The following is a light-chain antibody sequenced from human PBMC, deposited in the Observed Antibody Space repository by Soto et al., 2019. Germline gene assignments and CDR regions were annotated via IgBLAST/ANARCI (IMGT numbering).Light chain of an antibody. CDR3: QQYNTYPLT. J-gene: IGKJ4*01. CDR2: KAS. CDR1: QSVSTW. V-gene: IGKV1-5*03. Sequence: DIQMTQSPSALSASVGDRVTITCRASQSVSTWLAWYQQKPGTAPNLLIYKASSLEGGVPSRFSGSGSGTEFNIAISSQQPDDFATYYCQQYNTYPLTFGGGTTVEIK.